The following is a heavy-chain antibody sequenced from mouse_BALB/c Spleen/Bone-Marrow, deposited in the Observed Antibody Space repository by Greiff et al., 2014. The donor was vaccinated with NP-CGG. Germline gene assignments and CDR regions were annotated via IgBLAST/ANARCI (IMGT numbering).Heavy chain of an antibody. D-gene: IGHD2-4*01. Sequence: QVQLQQPGPELVKPGASVKISCKASGYAFSSSWMNWAKQRPGQGLEWIGRIYPGDGNTNYNGKFKGKATLTADKSSTTAYMQLSSLTSVDSAVYFCALYDYDGLSWFAYWGQGTLVTVSA. J-gene: IGHJ3*01. CDR2: IYPGDGNT. CDR1: GYAFSSSW. V-gene: IGHV1-82*01. CDR3: ALYDYDGLSWFAY.